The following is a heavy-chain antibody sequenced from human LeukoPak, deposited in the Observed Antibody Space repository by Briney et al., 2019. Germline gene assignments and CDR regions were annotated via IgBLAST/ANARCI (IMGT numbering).Heavy chain of an antibody. D-gene: IGHD2-2*01. CDR2: IRYDGSNK. V-gene: IGHV3-30*02. J-gene: IGHJ4*02. Sequence: GRSLRLSCAASGFTFSSYGMHWVRQAPGKGLEWVAFIRYDGSNKYYADSVKGRFTISRNNSKNTLYLQMNSLRAEDTAVYYCAKWRHDAGIVVVPGNDYWGQGTLVTVSS. CDR3: AKWRHDAGIVVVPGNDY. CDR1: GFTFSSYG.